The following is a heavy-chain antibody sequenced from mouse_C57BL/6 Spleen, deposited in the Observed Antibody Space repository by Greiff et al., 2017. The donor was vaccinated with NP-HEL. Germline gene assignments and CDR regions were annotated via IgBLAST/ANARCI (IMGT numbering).Heavy chain of an antibody. CDR1: GFSFNTYA. Sequence: EVKLVESGGGLVQPKGSLKLSCAASGFSFNTYAMNWVRQAPGKGLEWVARIRSKSNNYATYYADSVKDRFTISRDDSESMLYLQMNNLKTEDTAMYYCVSDYGSLFDYWGQGTTLTVSS. J-gene: IGHJ2*01. V-gene: IGHV10-1*01. CDR2: IRSKSNNYAT. D-gene: IGHD1-1*01. CDR3: VSDYGSLFDY.